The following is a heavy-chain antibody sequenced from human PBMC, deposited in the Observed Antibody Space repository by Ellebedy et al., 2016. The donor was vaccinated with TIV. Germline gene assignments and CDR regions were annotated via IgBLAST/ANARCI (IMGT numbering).Heavy chain of an antibody. V-gene: IGHV3-21*01. D-gene: IGHD3-3*01. CDR1: GFTFSSYS. J-gene: IGHJ4*02. CDR3: ARGDWSGHFDY. Sequence: GESLKISCAASGFTFSSYSMNWVRQAPGKGLEWVSSISSSSSYIYYADSVKGRFTISRDNAKNSLYLQMNSLRAEDTAVYYCARGDWSGHFDYWGQGTLVTVSS. CDR2: ISSSSSYI.